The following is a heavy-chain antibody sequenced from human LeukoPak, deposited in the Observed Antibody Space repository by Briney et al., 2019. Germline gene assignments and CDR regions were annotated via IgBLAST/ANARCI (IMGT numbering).Heavy chain of an antibody. CDR2: ICTSGST. CDR3: ARAPILNWFDP. Sequence: KPSETLSLTCTVSGGSISSGSYYWSWIRQPAGKGLEWIGRICTSGSTNYNPSLKSRVTISVDTSKNQFSLKLSSVTAADTAVYYCARAPILNWFDPWGQGTLVTVSS. V-gene: IGHV4-61*02. CDR1: GGSISSGSYY. J-gene: IGHJ5*02.